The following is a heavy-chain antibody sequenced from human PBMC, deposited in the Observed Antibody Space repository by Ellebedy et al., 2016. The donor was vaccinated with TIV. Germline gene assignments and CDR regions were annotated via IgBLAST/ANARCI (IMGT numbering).Heavy chain of an antibody. J-gene: IGHJ4*02. CDR2: IYGGGST. CDR3: AGRDSGDYPYFDF. CDR1: GFTVNKNY. Sequence: GESLKISCAASGFTVNKNYMSWVRQAPGKGLEWVSLIYGGGSTYYADSVKGRFTISRDTSKNTLYLHINGLRAEDTALYYCAGRDSGDYPYFDFWGLGTLVTVSS. V-gene: IGHV3-66*01. D-gene: IGHD4-17*01.